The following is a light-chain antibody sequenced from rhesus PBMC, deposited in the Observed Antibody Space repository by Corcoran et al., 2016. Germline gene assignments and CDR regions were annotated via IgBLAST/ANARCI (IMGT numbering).Light chain of an antibody. CDR3: LQSSNWPRT. V-gene: IGKV3-24*04. J-gene: IGKJ1*01. CDR2: GAS. Sequence: EIVMTQSPATLALSPGERATLSCRASQSVSSYLAWYQQKPGQAPRLLISGASSSATGIPDRFSGSGSGTEITLTISSLEPEDVGVYFCLQSSNWPRTFGQGTKVEIK. CDR1: QSVSSY.